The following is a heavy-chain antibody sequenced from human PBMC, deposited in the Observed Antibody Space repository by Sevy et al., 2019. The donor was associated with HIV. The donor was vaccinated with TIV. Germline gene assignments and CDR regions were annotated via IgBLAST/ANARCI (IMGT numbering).Heavy chain of an antibody. CDR3: AKDISYGGRGRVRGGDAFDI. CDR2: ISWNSGSI. Sequence: GGSLSLSCAASGFTFDDYAMHWVRQAPGKGLEWVSGISWNSGSIGYADSVKGRFTISRDNAKNSLYLQMNSLRAEDTALYYCAKDISYGGRGRVRGGDAFDIWGQGTMVTVSS. V-gene: IGHV3-9*01. D-gene: IGHD3-16*01. J-gene: IGHJ3*02. CDR1: GFTFDDYA.